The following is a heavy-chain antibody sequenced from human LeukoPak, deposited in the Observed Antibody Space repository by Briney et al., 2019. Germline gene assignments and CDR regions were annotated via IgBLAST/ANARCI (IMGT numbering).Heavy chain of an antibody. Sequence: GGSLRLSCAASGFTFSSYAMSWVRQAPGKGLEWVSAISGSGGCTYYADSVKGRFTISRDNSKNTLYLQMNSLRAEDTAVYYCAKGSYSNYVGDYWGQGTLVTVSS. D-gene: IGHD4-11*01. CDR2: ISGSGGCT. CDR3: AKGSYSNYVGDY. V-gene: IGHV3-23*01. J-gene: IGHJ4*02. CDR1: GFTFSSYA.